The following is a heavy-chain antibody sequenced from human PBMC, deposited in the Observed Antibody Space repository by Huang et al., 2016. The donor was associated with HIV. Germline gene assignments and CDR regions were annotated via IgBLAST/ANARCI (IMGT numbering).Heavy chain of an antibody. J-gene: IGHJ6*03. Sequence: QVQLQQWGAGLLRPSETLSLTCAVYGGSFSGYYGTWIRQPPGKGLEWIGEINHSERTNYNPSLKSRGTISVDTSRNQFSLTLTSVTAADTAVYYCARGQGGYYYYYMDVWGKGTTVTVSS. CDR3: ARGQGGYYYYYMDV. CDR2: INHSERT. V-gene: IGHV4-34*01. CDR1: GGSFSGYY.